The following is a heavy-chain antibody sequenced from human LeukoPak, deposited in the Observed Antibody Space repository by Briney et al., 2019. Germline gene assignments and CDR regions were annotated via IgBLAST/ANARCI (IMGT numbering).Heavy chain of an antibody. D-gene: IGHD6-19*01. Sequence: SETLSLTCAVYGGSFSGYYGSWIRQPPGKGLECIGEINHSGSTNYNPSLKSRVTISVDTSKNQFSLKLSSVTAADTAVYYCARGTDSSGWYDYYYYGMDVWGQGTTVTVSS. J-gene: IGHJ6*02. CDR1: GGSFSGYY. CDR3: ARGTDSSGWYDYYYYGMDV. V-gene: IGHV4-34*01. CDR2: INHSGST.